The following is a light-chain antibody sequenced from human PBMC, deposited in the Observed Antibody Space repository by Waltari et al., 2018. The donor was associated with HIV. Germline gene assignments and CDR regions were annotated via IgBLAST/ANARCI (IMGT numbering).Light chain of an antibody. V-gene: IGLV2-14*01. CDR1: SLDIGLYDF. Sequence: HSALTQPASMSGSPGQSITLSCTGSSLDIGLYDFVSWYKHLPNTAPQLIIYGVDRRPPGITSRFSASKSGDVASLTISGLQAEDEADYYCTSHTLTRILLFGGGTRLTVL. CDR2: GVD. J-gene: IGLJ3*02. CDR3: TSHTLTRILL.